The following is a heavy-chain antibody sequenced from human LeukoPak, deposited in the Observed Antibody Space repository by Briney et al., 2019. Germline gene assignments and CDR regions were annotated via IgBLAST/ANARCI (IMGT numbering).Heavy chain of an antibody. CDR3: AREVRGGGKFDY. V-gene: IGHV4-34*01. J-gene: IGHJ4*02. CDR1: GGSFSGYY. D-gene: IGHD2-21*01. Sequence: PSETLPLTCAVYGGSFSGYYWSWIRQPPGKGLEWIGEINHSGSTNYNPSLKSRVTISVDTSKNQFSLKLSSVTAADTAVYYCAREVRGGGKFDYWGQGTLVTVSS. CDR2: INHSGST.